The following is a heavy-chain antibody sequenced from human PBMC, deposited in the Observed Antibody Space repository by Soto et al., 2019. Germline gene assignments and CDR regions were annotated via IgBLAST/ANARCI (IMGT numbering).Heavy chain of an antibody. J-gene: IGHJ3*02. CDR2: ISAYNGNT. CDR3: ARDSTVGYSYGRPVLHPRWKSRAFDI. V-gene: IGHV1-18*01. CDR1: GYTFTSYG. D-gene: IGHD5-18*01. Sequence: ASVKVSCKASGYTFTSYGISWVRQAPGQGLEWMGWISAYNGNTNYAQKLQGRVTMTTDTSKSTAYMELRSLGSDDTAVYYCARDSTVGYSYGRPVLHPRWKSRAFDIWGQGTMVTVSS.